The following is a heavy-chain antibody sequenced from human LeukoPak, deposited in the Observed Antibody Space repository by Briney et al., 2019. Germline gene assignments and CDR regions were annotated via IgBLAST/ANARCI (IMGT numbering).Heavy chain of an antibody. J-gene: IGHJ4*02. Sequence: SETLSLTCAVSGESFSYNYWTWVRQPPGKGLEWIGDINHSGRVNYRPSLKSRVTISADTSKSQFSLKLNAVTAADMAVYYCARGLGPMSPSLDYWGQGSLVTVSS. CDR1: GESFSYNY. CDR2: INHSGRV. V-gene: IGHV4-34*01. CDR3: ARGLGPMSPSLDY. D-gene: IGHD3-22*01.